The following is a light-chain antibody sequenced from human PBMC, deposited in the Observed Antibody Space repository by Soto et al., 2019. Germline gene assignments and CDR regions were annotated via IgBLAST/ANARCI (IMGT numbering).Light chain of an antibody. Sequence: AIRMTQSPSSFSASTGDRVTITCRASQGISSYLAWYQQKPGKAPELLIYAASTLQSGVPSRFSVSGSGTDFTLTISYLESEDVATYHCQQYSSYPLTFGGGTKVEIK. CDR2: AAS. V-gene: IGKV1-8*01. J-gene: IGKJ4*01. CDR1: QGISSY. CDR3: QQYSSYPLT.